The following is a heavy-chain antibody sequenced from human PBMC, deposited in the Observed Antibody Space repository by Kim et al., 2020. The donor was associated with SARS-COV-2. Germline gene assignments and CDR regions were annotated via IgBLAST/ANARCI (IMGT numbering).Heavy chain of an antibody. Sequence: ASVKVSCKASGYTFTSYYMHWVRQAPGQGLEWMGIINPSGGSTSYAQKFQGRVTMTRDTSTSTVYMELSSLRSEDTAVYYCARDGLVSHNSSYVDGASYSYYYYGMDVWGQGTTVTVSS. D-gene: IGHD6-6*01. CDR2: INPSGGST. CDR3: ARDGLVSHNSSYVDGASYSYYYYGMDV. CDR1: GYTFTSYY. V-gene: IGHV1-46*01. J-gene: IGHJ6*02.